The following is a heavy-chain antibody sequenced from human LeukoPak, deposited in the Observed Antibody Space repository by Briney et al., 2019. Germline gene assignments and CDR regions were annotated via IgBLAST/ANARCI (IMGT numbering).Heavy chain of an antibody. CDR1: GYTFTSYG. D-gene: IGHD6-6*01. CDR3: AREGYSSSYYYMDV. CDR2: MNPNSGNT. Sequence: ASVKVSCKASGYTFTSYGISWVRQAPGQGLEWMGWMNPNSGNTGYAQKFQGRVTITRNTSISTAYMELSSLRSEDTAVYYCAREGYSSSYYYMDVWGKGTTVTVSS. V-gene: IGHV1-8*03. J-gene: IGHJ6*03.